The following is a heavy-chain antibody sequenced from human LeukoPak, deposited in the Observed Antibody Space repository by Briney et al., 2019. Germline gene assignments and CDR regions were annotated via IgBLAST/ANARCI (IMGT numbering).Heavy chain of an antibody. J-gene: IGHJ5*02. CDR2: IYYSGST. CDR3: ARHLHLPHFDP. Sequence: PSETLSLTCTVSGGSIGSSGYYWGWIRQPPGKGLEWIGNIYYSGSTNYNPSLKSRVTISIDTSKNQFSLKLSSVTAADTAVYYCARHLHLPHFDPWGQGTLVTVSS. V-gene: IGHV4-39*01. CDR1: GGSIGSSGYY.